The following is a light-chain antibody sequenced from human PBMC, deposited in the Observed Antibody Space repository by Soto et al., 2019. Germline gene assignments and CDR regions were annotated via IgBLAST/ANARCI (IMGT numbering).Light chain of an antibody. CDR2: DVS. J-gene: IGLJ2*01. Sequence: QSALTQPSSVSGSPGQSVTISCTGTSSDVGDYNYVSWYQQHPGKAPKLMIYDVSKRPSGVPDRFSGSKSGNTASLTISGLQAEDEADYYCCSYAGRYTVFGGGTKVTVL. CDR1: SSDVGDYNY. V-gene: IGLV2-11*01. CDR3: CSYAGRYTV.